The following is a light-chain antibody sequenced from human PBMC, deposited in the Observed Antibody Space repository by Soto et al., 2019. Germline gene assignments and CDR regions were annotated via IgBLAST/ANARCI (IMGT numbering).Light chain of an antibody. CDR2: GAS. V-gene: IGKV3-15*01. CDR1: QTVNRN. CDR3: QHFNDWPLS. Sequence: IVMTQSPATLSVSPGERATLSCRASQTVNRNLAWYQQKPGQAPRLLIYGASTRASGIPARFSGSGSGTEFTLTISSLQSEDFAVYFCQHFNDWPLSFGGGTKVEIK. J-gene: IGKJ4*01.